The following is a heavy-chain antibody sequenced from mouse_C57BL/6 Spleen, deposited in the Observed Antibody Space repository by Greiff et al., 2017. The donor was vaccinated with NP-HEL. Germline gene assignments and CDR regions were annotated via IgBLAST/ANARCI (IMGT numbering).Heavy chain of an antibody. Sequence: QVQLQQSGPELVKPGASVKISCKASGYAFSSSWMNWVKQRPGKGLEWIGRIYPGDGDTNYNGKFKGKATLTADKSSSTAYMQLSSLTSEDSAVYFCARQKVYDGSYYFDYWGQGTTLTVSS. CDR2: IYPGDGDT. CDR1: GYAFSSSW. J-gene: IGHJ2*01. D-gene: IGHD2-3*01. CDR3: ARQKVYDGSYYFDY. V-gene: IGHV1-82*01.